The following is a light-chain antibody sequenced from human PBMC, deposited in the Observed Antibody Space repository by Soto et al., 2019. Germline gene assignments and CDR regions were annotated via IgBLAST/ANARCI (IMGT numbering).Light chain of an antibody. CDR1: QSVSSY. V-gene: IGKV3-11*01. J-gene: IGKJ4*01. Sequence: EIVLTQSPATLSLSPGERATLSCRASQSVSSYLAWYQQKPGQAPRLLIYDASNRATGIPARFSGSGPGTDFTLTISSLEPEDFAVYYCQQRSNWLLTFGGGTKVAIK. CDR3: QQRSNWLLT. CDR2: DAS.